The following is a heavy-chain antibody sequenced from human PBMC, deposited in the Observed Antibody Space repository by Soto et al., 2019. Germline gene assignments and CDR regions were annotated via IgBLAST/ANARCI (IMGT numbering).Heavy chain of an antibody. CDR3: ARGYSGWYLSHFDY. CDR2: INHSGST. D-gene: IGHD6-19*01. J-gene: IGHJ4*02. Sequence: PSETLSLTCTFSGGSISSYYWSWIRQSPGKGLEWIGEINHSGSTNYNPSLKSRVTISVDTSKNQFSLKLSSVTAADTAVYYCARGYSGWYLSHFDYWGQGTLVTVSS. CDR1: GGSISSYY. V-gene: IGHV4-34*01.